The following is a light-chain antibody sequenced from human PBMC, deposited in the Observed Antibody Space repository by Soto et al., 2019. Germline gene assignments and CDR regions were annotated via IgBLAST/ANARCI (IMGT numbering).Light chain of an antibody. Sequence: QSALTQPASVSGSPEQSITISCTGTSSDVGAYNYVSWYQQHPDKAPKLIIYDGNYRPSGVSSRFSGSKSGTTASLTISGLQDDDAADYYCRSATSSSPPVLFGGRTKLTVL. CDR2: DGN. CDR3: RSATSSSPPVL. CDR1: SSDVGAYNY. J-gene: IGLJ2*01. V-gene: IGLV2-14*03.